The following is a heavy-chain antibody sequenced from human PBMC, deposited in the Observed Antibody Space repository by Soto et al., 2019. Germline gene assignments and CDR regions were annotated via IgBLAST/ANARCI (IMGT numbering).Heavy chain of an antibody. CDR3: ARFHRTRGYSYGLDY. V-gene: IGHV1-8*01. D-gene: IGHD5-18*01. CDR2: MNPNSGNT. Sequence: ASVKVSCKASGYTFTSYDINWVRQATGQGLEWMGWMNPNSGNTGYAQKLQGRVTMTTDTSTSTAYMELRSLRSDDTAVYYCARFHRTRGYSYGLDYWGQGTLVTVSS. J-gene: IGHJ4*02. CDR1: GYTFTSYD.